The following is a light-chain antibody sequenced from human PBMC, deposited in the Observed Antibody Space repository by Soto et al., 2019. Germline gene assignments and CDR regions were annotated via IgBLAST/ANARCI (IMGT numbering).Light chain of an antibody. CDR3: QQRHSHPIT. CDR2: TAS. V-gene: IGKV1-9*01. CDR1: QGISSY. Sequence: DIQLTQSPSFLSASVGDRVTITCRASQGISSYLAWYQQRPGKAPNLLIYTASTLQSGVPSRFSGSGSGTEFTLTISSLQPEDFATYYCQQRHSHPITFGQGTRLEIK. J-gene: IGKJ5*01.